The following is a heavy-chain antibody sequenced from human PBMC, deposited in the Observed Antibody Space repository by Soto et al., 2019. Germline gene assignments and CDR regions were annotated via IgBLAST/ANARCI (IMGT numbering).Heavy chain of an antibody. D-gene: IGHD6-13*01. CDR2: ISSSSSTI. CDR3: ATLAAAVVSGLDYDYGMDV. V-gene: IGHV3-48*02. CDR1: GFTFSSYS. J-gene: IGHJ6*02. Sequence: EVQLVESGGGLVQPGGSLRLSCAASGFTFSSYSMNWVRQAPGKGLEWVSYISSSSSTIYYADAVKGRFTIARDNAKNSLYLQMNSRRDEDTAVYYCATLAAAVVSGLDYDYGMDVWGQGTTVTVSS.